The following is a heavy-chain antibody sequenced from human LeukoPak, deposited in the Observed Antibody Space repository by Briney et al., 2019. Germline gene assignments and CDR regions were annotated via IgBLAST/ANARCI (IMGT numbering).Heavy chain of an antibody. CDR3: ARAPYYYDSSGYSDAFDI. V-gene: IGHV1-69*05. Sequence: SVKVSCKASGGTFSSYAISWVRQAPGQGLEWMGGIIPIFGTANYAQKFQGRVTITTDESTSTAYMELSSLRSEDTAVYYCARAPYYYDSSGYSDAFDIWGQGTMVTVSS. CDR2: IIPIFGTA. D-gene: IGHD3-22*01. CDR1: GGTFSSYA. J-gene: IGHJ3*02.